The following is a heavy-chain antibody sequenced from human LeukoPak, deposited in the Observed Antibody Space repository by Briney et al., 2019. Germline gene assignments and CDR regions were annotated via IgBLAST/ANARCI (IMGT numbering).Heavy chain of an antibody. J-gene: IGHJ4*02. D-gene: IGHD6-13*01. CDR2: ISAYNGNT. Sequence: ASVKVSCKASGYTFTSYGISWVRQAPGQGLEWMGWISAYNGNTNYAQKLQGRVTMTTDTSTSTAYMELRSLRAEDTAVYYCVRDNPRQQGFAYWGQGTLVTVSS. CDR1: GYTFTSYG. V-gene: IGHV1-18*01. CDR3: VRDNPRQQGFAY.